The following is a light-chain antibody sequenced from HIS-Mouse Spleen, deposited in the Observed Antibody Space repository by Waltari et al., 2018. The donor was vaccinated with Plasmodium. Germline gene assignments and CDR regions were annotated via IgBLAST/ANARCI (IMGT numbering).Light chain of an antibody. V-gene: IGKV1-39*01. CDR2: AAS. Sequence: DIQMTQTPSSLSASVGDRVTITCRASQSISSYLNWYQQKPGKAPKLLIYAASSLQSGVPSSFSGTGSGTDFTLTISSMQSEDFAVYYCQQYNNWPTFGQGTRLEIK. CDR3: QQYNNWPT. CDR1: QSISSY. J-gene: IGKJ5*01.